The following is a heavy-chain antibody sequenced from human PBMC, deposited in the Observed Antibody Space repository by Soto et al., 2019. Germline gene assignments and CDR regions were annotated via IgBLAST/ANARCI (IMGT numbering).Heavy chain of an antibody. CDR3: ARGDVVVTAIQPFDY. CDR2: INPSGGST. V-gene: IGHV1-46*01. Sequence: ASVKVSCKASGYTFTSYYMHWVRQAPGQGLEWMGIINPSGGSTSYAQKFQGRVTMTRDTSTSTVYMELSSLRSEDTAVYYCARGDVVVTAIQPFDYWGQGTLVTVYS. D-gene: IGHD2-21*02. CDR1: GYTFTSYY. J-gene: IGHJ4*02.